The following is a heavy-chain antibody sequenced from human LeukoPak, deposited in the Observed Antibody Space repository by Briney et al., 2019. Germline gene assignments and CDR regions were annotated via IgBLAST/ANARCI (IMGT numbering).Heavy chain of an antibody. CDR2: ISVSGGST. CDR3: ATGGYYDNSGPFDD. CDR1: GFTFSSYA. J-gene: IGHJ5*02. D-gene: IGHD3-22*01. Sequence: PGGSLRLSCAASGFTFSSYAMSWVRQAPGKGLEWVSAISVSGGSTYYADSVKGRFTISRDNSKNTLYLQMNSLRAEDTAVYYCATGGYYDNSGPFDDWGQGTLVTVSS. V-gene: IGHV3-23*01.